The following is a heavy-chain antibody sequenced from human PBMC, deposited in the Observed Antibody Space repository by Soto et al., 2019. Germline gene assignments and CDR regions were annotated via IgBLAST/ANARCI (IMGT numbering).Heavy chain of an antibody. D-gene: IGHD2-15*01. CDR3: AREWYGEYY. Sequence: EVQLVESGGGLVQPGGYLRLSCAASGFTFSTYSMTWVRQAPGKGLEWVSYIGSSGSRVYYADSVKGRFTISRDNAKNSLYLQMNSLRVEDTAVYYCAREWYGEYYWGQGALVTVSS. V-gene: IGHV3-48*01. CDR2: IGSSGSRV. J-gene: IGHJ4*02. CDR1: GFTFSTYS.